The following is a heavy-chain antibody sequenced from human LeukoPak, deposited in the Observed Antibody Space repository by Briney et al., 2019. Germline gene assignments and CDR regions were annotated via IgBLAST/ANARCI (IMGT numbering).Heavy chain of an antibody. CDR3: ARRYYHYYYMDV. J-gene: IGHJ6*03. V-gene: IGHV4-34*01. CDR1: GGSFSGYS. CDR2: IKYSGST. Sequence: SETLSLTCAVYGGSFSGYSRSWIRQPPGKGLEWIGEIKYSGSTNYNPSLKSRVTISADTSENQFSLRLSSVTAADTAVYYCARRYYHYYYMDVWGKGTTVIISS.